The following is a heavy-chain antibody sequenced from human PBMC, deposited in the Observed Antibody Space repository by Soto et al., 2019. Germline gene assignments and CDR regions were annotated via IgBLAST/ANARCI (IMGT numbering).Heavy chain of an antibody. CDR3: ARGVSAGVDY. J-gene: IGHJ4*02. Sequence: QVQLVQSGAEVREPGASVKVSSKASGCSFTSLDINWVRQTAGQGLEWMGWMQPSTGRTGYAQKFQGRVTMTRDTSINTAYKELTTLTSDDTAFYYCARGVSAGVDYWGQGTLVTVSS. V-gene: IGHV1-8*01. CDR2: MQPSTGRT. CDR1: GCSFTSLD. D-gene: IGHD1-26*01.